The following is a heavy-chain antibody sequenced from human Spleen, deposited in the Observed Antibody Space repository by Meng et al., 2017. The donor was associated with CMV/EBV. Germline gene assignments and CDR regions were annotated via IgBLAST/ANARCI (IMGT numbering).Heavy chain of an antibody. CDR1: DGSISGHY. CDR2: IYYSGST. CDR3: AREPRYCSGGTCYRAYYGMDV. D-gene: IGHD2-15*01. V-gene: IGHV4-30-4*08. Sequence: LRLSCTVSDGSISGHYWNWIRQPPGKGLEWIGYIYYSGSTYYSPSLKSRVTISVDTSRTQFSLKLSSVTAADTAVYYCAREPRYCSGGTCYRAYYGMDVWGQGTTVTVSS. J-gene: IGHJ6*02.